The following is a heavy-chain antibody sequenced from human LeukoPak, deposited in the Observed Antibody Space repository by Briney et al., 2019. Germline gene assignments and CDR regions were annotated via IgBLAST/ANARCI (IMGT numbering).Heavy chain of an antibody. D-gene: IGHD3-3*01. V-gene: IGHV1-2*02. CDR2: INPNSGGT. CDR3: ARDWGGRFLEWLFPRRRQKNWFDP. J-gene: IGHJ5*02. Sequence: ASVTVSCTASGYTFTGYYMHWVRQAPGQGREWMGWINPNSGGTNYAQKFQGKGTITRDTSISTAYMELSRLRSDDTAVYYCARDWGGRFLEWLFPRRRQKNWFDPWGQGTLVTVSS. CDR1: GYTFTGYY.